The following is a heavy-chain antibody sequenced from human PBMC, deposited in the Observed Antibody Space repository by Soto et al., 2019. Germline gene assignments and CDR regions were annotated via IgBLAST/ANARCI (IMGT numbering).Heavy chain of an antibody. Sequence: PSETLSLTCAVYGGSFSGYYWSWIRQPPGKGLDWIGEINHSGVTNYKPSLKRRVNISVDTSKNQFSLQLKSVTAADTALYYCARFSGSYYYAMDVWGQGTTVTVSS. CDR2: INHSGVT. V-gene: IGHV4-34*01. J-gene: IGHJ6*02. D-gene: IGHD6-19*01. CDR1: GGSFSGYY. CDR3: ARFSGSYYYAMDV.